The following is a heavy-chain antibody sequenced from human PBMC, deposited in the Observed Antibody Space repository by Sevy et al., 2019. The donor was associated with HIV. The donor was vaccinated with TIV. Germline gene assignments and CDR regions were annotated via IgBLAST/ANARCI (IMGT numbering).Heavy chain of an antibody. CDR1: GFTVGSNY. J-gene: IGHJ3*02. D-gene: IGHD3-22*01. V-gene: IGHV3-53*01. CDR3: ARVSVYYYDSSGYYTTGNAFDI. CDR2: IYSGVTT. Sequence: GGCLRLSCAASGFTVGSNYMSWVRQAPGKGLEWVSIIYSGVTTSYADSVKGRFTISRDNSKNTLYLQMNSLRVEDTAVYYCARVSVYYYDSSGYYTTGNAFDIWGQGTMVTVSS.